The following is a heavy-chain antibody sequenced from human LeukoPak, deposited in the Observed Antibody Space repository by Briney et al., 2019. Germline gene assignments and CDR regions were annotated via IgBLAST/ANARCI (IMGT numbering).Heavy chain of an antibody. D-gene: IGHD2-15*01. CDR3: ARSLKGTYSGDC. CDR1: GFTVSSYA. CDR2: ISYDGSNK. Sequence: GRSLRLSCAASGFTVSSYAMHWVRQAPGKGLEWVAVISYDGSNKYYADSVKGRFTISRDNSKNTLYLQMNSLRAEDTAVYYCARSLKGTYSGDCWGQGTLVTVSS. V-gene: IGHV3-30-3*01. J-gene: IGHJ4*02.